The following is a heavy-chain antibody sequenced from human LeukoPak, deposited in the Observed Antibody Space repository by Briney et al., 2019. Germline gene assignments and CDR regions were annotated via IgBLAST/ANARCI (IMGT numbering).Heavy chain of an antibody. V-gene: IGHV4-39*07. CDR1: GGSISSSSYY. J-gene: IGHJ5*02. Sequence: SETLSLTCTVSGGSISSSSYYWGWIRQPPGKGLEWIGSIYYSGSTYYNPSLKSRVTISVDTSKNQFSLKLSSVTAADTAVYYCARDPSTVYNWFDPWGQGTLVTVSS. D-gene: IGHD4-17*01. CDR3: ARDPSTVYNWFDP. CDR2: IYYSGST.